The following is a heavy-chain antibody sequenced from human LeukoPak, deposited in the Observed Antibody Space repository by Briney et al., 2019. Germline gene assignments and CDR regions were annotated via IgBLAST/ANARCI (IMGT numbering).Heavy chain of an antibody. D-gene: IGHD3-3*01. CDR3: ARGQSPLLEWSYNWFDP. J-gene: IGHJ5*02. Sequence: ASVKVSCKASEYTFTSYYMHWVRQAPGQGLEWMGIINPSGGSTSYAQKFQGRVTMTRDTSTSTVYMELSSLRSEDTAVYYCARGQSPLLEWSYNWFDPWGQGTLVTVSS. CDR2: INPSGGST. CDR1: EYTFTSYY. V-gene: IGHV1-46*01.